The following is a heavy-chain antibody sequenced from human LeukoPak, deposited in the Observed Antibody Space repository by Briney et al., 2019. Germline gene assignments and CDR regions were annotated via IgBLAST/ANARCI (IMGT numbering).Heavy chain of an antibody. CDR1: GGSISSYY. J-gene: IGHJ4*02. Sequence: SETLSLTCTVSGGSISSYYWSWIRQPPGKGLEWIGYIYYSGSTNYNPSLKSRVTISVDTSKNQFSLKLSSVTAADTAVYYCARNGRDGYRTDFDYWGQGTLVTVSS. CDR3: ARNGRDGYRTDFDY. CDR2: IYYSGST. V-gene: IGHV4-59*01. D-gene: IGHD5-24*01.